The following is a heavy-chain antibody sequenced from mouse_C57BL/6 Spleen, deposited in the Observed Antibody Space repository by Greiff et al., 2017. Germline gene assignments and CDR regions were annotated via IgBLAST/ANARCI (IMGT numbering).Heavy chain of an antibody. CDR3: ARSGDYYGSSLYYFDY. CDR2: INPSNGGT. D-gene: IGHD1-1*01. CDR1: GYTFTSYW. V-gene: IGHV1-53*01. J-gene: IGHJ2*01. Sequence: QVQLQQPGTELVKPGASVKLSCKASGYTFTSYWMHWVKQRPGQGLEWIGNINPSNGGTNYNEKFKSKATLTVDKSSSTAYMQLSSLTSEDSAVYYCARSGDYYGSSLYYFDYWGQGTTLTVSS.